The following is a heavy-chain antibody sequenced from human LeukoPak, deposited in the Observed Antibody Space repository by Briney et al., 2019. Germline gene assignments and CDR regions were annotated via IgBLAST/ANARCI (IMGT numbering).Heavy chain of an antibody. Sequence: GGSLRLSCAASGFTFDDYAMHWVRQAPGKGLEWVSGISWNSGSIGYADSVKGRFTISRDNAKNSLYLQMNSLRAEDTALYYCAKDVSSTSYYYYGMDVWGQGTTVTVSS. D-gene: IGHD6-13*01. V-gene: IGHV3-9*01. J-gene: IGHJ6*02. CDR3: AKDVSSTSYYYYGMDV. CDR1: GFTFDDYA. CDR2: ISWNSGSI.